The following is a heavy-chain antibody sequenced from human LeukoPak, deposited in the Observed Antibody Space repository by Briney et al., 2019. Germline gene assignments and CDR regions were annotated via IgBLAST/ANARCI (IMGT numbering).Heavy chain of an antibody. Sequence: SETLSLTCAVYGGPFSGYYWSWIRQPPGKGLEWIGEINHSGSTNYNPSLKSRVTISVDTSKNQFSLKLSSVTAADTAVYYCARGPTTVTRLNWFDPWGQGTLITVSS. D-gene: IGHD4-17*01. J-gene: IGHJ5*02. CDR2: INHSGST. V-gene: IGHV4-34*01. CDR1: GGPFSGYY. CDR3: ARGPTTVTRLNWFDP.